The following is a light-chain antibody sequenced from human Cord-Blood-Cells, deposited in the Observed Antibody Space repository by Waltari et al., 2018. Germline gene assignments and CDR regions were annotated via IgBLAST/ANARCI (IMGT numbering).Light chain of an antibody. J-gene: IGLJ2*01. Sequence: QSALTQPASVSGSPGPSITISCPGTSSDVGGSNYVSWYQQHPGKAPKLMIYEVSNRPSGVSNRFSGSKSGNTASLTISGLQAEDEADYYCSSYTSSSTLVVFGGGTKLTVL. CDR1: SSDVGGSNY. CDR2: EVS. CDR3: SSYTSSSTLVV. V-gene: IGLV2-14*01.